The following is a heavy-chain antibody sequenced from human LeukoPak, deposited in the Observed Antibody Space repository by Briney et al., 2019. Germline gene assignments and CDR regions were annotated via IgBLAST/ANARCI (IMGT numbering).Heavy chain of an antibody. CDR1: GLTFSSHW. Sequence: PGGSLRLSCAASGLTFSSHWMHWVRQAPGKGLVWVSRITNDGSSTTYADSVKGRFTISRDNSKNTLYLQMNSLRAEDTAVYYCARAYCSGGSCYSFSYFDYWGQGTLVTVSS. J-gene: IGHJ4*02. CDR3: ARAYCSGGSCYSFSYFDY. D-gene: IGHD2-15*01. V-gene: IGHV3-74*01. CDR2: ITNDGSST.